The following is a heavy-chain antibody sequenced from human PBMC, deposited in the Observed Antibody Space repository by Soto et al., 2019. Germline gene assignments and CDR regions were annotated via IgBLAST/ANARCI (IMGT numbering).Heavy chain of an antibody. CDR1: GGSISVYY. Sequence: SETLSLTCTISGGSISVYYWSWIRQTPGQGLEWIGYIYASGSPYHNPSLRSRVTISADTSKNQISLKLTSPTAADTAVYYCERGVGSSPPQYWGRGTLVTVSS. CDR3: ERGVGSSPPQY. J-gene: IGHJ4*02. CDR2: IYASGSP. D-gene: IGHD1-26*01. V-gene: IGHV4-59*01.